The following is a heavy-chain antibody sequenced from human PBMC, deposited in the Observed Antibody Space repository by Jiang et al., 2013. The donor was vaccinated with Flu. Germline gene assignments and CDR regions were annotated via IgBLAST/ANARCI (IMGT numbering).Heavy chain of an antibody. D-gene: IGHD3-9*01. Sequence: YNDYAVSVKSRITINPDTSKNQFSLQLNSVTPEDTAVYYCARGGTQLRYFDWLPLDDAFDIWGQGTMVTVSS. CDR2: YN. CDR3: ARGGTQLRYFDWLPLDDAFDI. J-gene: IGHJ3*02. V-gene: IGHV6-1*01.